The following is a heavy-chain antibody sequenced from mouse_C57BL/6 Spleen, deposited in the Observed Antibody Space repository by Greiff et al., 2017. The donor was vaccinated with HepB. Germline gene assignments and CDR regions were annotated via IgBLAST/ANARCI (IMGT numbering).Heavy chain of an antibody. J-gene: IGHJ3*01. CDR2: INPNNGGT. V-gene: IGHV1-26*01. Sequence: VQLQQSGPELVKPGASVKISCKASGYTFTDYYMNWVNQSHGKSLEWIGDINPNNGGTSYNQKFKGKATLTVDKSSSTAYMELRSLTSEDSAVYYCARFWFAYWGQGTLVTVSA. CDR1: GYTFTDYY. CDR3: ARFWFAY.